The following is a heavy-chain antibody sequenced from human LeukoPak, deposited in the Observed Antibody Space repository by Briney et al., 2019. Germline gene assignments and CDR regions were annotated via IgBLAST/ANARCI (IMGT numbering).Heavy chain of an antibody. D-gene: IGHD2-2*02. V-gene: IGHV3-74*01. CDR1: GFTFSSYW. Sequence: PGGSQRLSRAASGFTFSSYWMHWVRQAPGKGLVWVSRINSDGSSTSYGDSVKGRFTISRDNAKNTLYLQMNSLRAEDTAVYYCARSMVTIPIPGGYWGQGTLVTVSS. CDR3: ARSMVTIPIPGGY. CDR2: INSDGSST. J-gene: IGHJ4*02.